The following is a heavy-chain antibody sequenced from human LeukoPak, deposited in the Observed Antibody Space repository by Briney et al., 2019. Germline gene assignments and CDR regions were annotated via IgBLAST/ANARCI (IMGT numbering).Heavy chain of an antibody. CDR3: ARDRYCSGGSCNPASLDV. V-gene: IGHV3-7*03. CDR1: GLTFSSYW. CDR2: IKQDGSEK. D-gene: IGHD2-15*01. Sequence: PGGSLRLSCAASGLTFSSYWMSWVRQAPGKGLEWVANIKQDGSEKYYVDSVKGRFTISRDNAKNSLYLQMNSLRAEDTAVCYCARDRYCSGGSCNPASLDVWGQGTTVTVSS. J-gene: IGHJ6*02.